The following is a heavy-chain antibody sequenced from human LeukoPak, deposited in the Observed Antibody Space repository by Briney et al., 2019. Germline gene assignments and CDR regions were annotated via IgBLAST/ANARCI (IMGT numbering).Heavy chain of an antibody. CDR2: IYHSGST. CDR1: GGSISSSNW. V-gene: IGHV4-4*02. J-gene: IGHJ3*02. D-gene: IGHD3/OR15-3a*01. Sequence: KPSGTLSLTCAVSGGSISSSNWWSWVRQPPGKGLEWIGEIYHSGSTNYNPSLKSRVTISVDTSKNQFSLKLSSVTAADTAVYYCARFHFGLDAFDIWGQGTMVTVSS. CDR3: ARFHFGLDAFDI.